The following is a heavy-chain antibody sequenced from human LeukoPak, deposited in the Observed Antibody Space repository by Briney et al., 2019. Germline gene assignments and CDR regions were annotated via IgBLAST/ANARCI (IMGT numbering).Heavy chain of an antibody. CDR3: ARAKDYGDYLNGMDV. CDR2: IYSGGST. D-gene: IGHD4-17*01. CDR1: GFTVSSNY. V-gene: IGHV3-66*01. Sequence: PGRSLRLSCAASGFTVSSNYMSWVRQAPGKGLEWVSVIYSGGSTYYADSVKGRFTISRDNSKNTLYLQMNSLRAEDTAVYYCARAKDYGDYLNGMDVWGQGTTVTVSS. J-gene: IGHJ6*02.